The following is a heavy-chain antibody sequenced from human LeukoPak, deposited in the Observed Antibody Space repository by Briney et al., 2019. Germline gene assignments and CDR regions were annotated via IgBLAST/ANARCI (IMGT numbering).Heavy chain of an antibody. CDR2: IWYDGSNK. Sequence: GGSLRLSCAASGFTFSSYGMHWVRQAPGKGLEWVAVIWYDGSNKYYADSVKGRFTISRDNSKNTLYLQMNSLRAEDTAVYYCARGRGLGRFLEWLYLFDYWGQGTPVTVSS. J-gene: IGHJ4*02. D-gene: IGHD3-3*01. V-gene: IGHV3-33*01. CDR3: ARGRGLGRFLEWLYLFDY. CDR1: GFTFSSYG.